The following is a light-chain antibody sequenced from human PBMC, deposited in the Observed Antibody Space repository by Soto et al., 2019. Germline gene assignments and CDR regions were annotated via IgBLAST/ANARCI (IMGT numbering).Light chain of an antibody. Sequence: QSVLTQPPSASGSPGQSVTISCTGTSSDVGGYNYVSWYQQHPGKAPKLMIYEVSKRPSGVPDRFSASKSGNAASLTVSGLQAEDEADYYGSSYAGSNNMVFGGGTKLTVL. J-gene: IGLJ3*02. CDR2: EVS. CDR1: SSDVGGYNY. V-gene: IGLV2-8*01. CDR3: SSYAGSNNMV.